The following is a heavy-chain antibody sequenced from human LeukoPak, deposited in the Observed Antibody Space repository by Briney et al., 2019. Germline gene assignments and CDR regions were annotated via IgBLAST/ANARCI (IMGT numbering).Heavy chain of an antibody. Sequence: SETLSLTCTVSGGPISSYYWSWIRQPPGKGLEWIGYIYYSGSTNYNPSLKSRVTISVDTSKNQFSLKLSSVTAADTAVYCCAREPVTNNPNYYYYYGMDVWGQGTTVTVSS. CDR1: GGPISSYY. J-gene: IGHJ6*02. CDR2: IYYSGST. D-gene: IGHD4-17*01. V-gene: IGHV4-59*01. CDR3: AREPVTNNPNYYYYYGMDV.